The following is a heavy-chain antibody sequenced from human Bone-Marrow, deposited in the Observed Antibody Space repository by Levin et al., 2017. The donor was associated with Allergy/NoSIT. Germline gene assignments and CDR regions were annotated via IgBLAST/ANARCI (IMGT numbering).Heavy chain of an antibody. D-gene: IGHD6-19*01. Sequence: SETLSLTCAVYGGSFSGYYWSWIRQPPGKGLEWIGEINHSGSTNYNPSLKSRVTISVDTSKNQFSLKLSSVTAADTAVYYCARGTGKGSGWYIFGYWGQGTLVTVSS. J-gene: IGHJ4*02. CDR2: INHSGST. CDR1: GGSFSGYY. CDR3: ARGTGKGSGWYIFGY. V-gene: IGHV4-34*01.